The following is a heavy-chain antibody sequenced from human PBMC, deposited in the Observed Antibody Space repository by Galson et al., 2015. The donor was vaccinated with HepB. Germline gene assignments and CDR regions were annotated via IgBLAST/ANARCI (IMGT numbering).Heavy chain of an antibody. D-gene: IGHD2-8*01. Sequence: QSGAEVKKPGESLKISCKGSGYSFTNYWIGWVRQMPGKGLEWMGIIFPGDSDTRYSPSFQGQVTISADKSITTAYVQWSSLKASDTAIYYCARHAPLEGTNGFDSWGQGTLVTVSS. CDR3: ARHAPLEGTNGFDS. J-gene: IGHJ4*02. CDR2: IFPGDSDT. V-gene: IGHV5-51*01. CDR1: GYSFTNYW.